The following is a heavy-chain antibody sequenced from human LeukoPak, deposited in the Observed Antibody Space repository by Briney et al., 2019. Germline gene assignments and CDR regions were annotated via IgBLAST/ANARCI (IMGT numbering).Heavy chain of an antibody. CDR2: IYTSGST. V-gene: IGHV4-4*09. Sequence: SETLSLTCTVSGGSISSYYWSWIRQPPGKGLEWIGYIYTSGSTNYNPSLKSRVTISVDTSKNQFSLKLSSVTAADTAVYYCARHIPAAAGLYYYYYMDVWGKGTTVIVSS. CDR1: GGSISSYY. CDR3: ARHIPAAAGLYYYYYMDV. J-gene: IGHJ6*03. D-gene: IGHD6-13*01.